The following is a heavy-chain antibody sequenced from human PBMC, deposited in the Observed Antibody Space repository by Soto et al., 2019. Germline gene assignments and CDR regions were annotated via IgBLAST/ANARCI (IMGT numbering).Heavy chain of an antibody. Sequence: PSETLSLTCAVYGGSFSGYYWSWIRQPPGKGLEWIGEINHSGSTNYNPSLKSRVTISVDTSKNQFSLKLSSVTAADTAVYYCARKGAREYDVRGGLNDYYYCMLVWGQGITVIVSS. CDR1: GGSFSGYY. D-gene: IGHD1-26*01. V-gene: IGHV4-34*01. J-gene: IGHJ6*02. CDR3: ARKGAREYDVRGGLNDYYYCMLV. CDR2: INHSGST.